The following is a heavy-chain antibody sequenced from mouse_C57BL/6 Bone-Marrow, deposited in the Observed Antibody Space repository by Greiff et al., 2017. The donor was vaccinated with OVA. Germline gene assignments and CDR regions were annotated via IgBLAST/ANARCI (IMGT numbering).Heavy chain of an antibody. Sequence: QVQLQQPGAELVKPGASVKLSCKASGYTFTSYWMQWVKQRPGQGLEWIGEIDPSDSYTNYNQKFKGKATLTVDTSSSTAYMQLSSLTSEDSAVYYCARMIYYYGSYWYFDFWGTGTTVTVSS. V-gene: IGHV1-50*01. J-gene: IGHJ1*03. CDR3: ARMIYYYGSYWYFDF. CDR1: GYTFTSYW. CDR2: IDPSDSYT. D-gene: IGHD1-1*01.